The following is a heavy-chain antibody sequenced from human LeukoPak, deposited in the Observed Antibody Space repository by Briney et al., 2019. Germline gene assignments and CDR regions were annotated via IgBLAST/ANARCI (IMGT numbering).Heavy chain of an antibody. Sequence: GGSLRLSCAASGFTFSSYSMNWVRQAPGKGLEWVSSISGSSSYIYYADSVKGRFTISRDNAKNSLYLQMNSLRAEDTAVYYCAGPLWFGESKTDAFDIWGQGTMVTVSS. CDR3: AGPLWFGESKTDAFDI. J-gene: IGHJ3*02. CDR2: ISGSSSYI. D-gene: IGHD3-10*01. V-gene: IGHV3-21*01. CDR1: GFTFSSYS.